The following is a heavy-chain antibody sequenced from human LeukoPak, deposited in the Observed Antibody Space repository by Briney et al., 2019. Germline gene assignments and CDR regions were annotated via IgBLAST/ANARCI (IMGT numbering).Heavy chain of an antibody. CDR2: INTNTGNP. V-gene: IGHV7-4-1*02. CDR3: ARGVSCSGGSCYYNWFDP. J-gene: IGHJ5*02. CDR1: GYTFTSYA. D-gene: IGHD2-15*01. Sequence: ASVKVSCKASGYTFTSYAMNWVRQAPGQGLEWMGWINTNTGNPTYAQGFTGRFVFSLDTSVSTAYLQISSLKAEDTAVYYCARGVSCSGGSCYYNWFDPWGQGTLVTVSS.